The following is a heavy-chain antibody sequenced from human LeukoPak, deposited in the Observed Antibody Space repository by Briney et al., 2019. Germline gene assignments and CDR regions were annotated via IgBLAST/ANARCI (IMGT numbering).Heavy chain of an antibody. Sequence: GGSLRLSCGASGFTFSSYSMNWVRQAPGKGLEWVSYISSSSSTIYYADSVKGRFTISRDNAKNSLYLQMNSLRAEDTAVYYCARDSEGSYMDVWGKGTTVTVSS. CDR3: ARDSEGSYMDV. V-gene: IGHV3-48*01. CDR1: GFTFSSYS. D-gene: IGHD1-26*01. CDR2: ISSSSSTI. J-gene: IGHJ6*03.